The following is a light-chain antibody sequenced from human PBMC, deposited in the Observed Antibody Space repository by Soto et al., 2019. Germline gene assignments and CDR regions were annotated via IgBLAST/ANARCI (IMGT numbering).Light chain of an antibody. Sequence: IVMTQSPATLSVSPGGRATLSCRASQSISTKLAWYQQKPGQAPRLLIYGASTRAPGIPVRFSGSGSGTEFTLTISRLEPEDFAVYNCQQYDSSPRTFGVGTKVDIK. J-gene: IGKJ4*01. CDR3: QQYDSSPRT. V-gene: IGKV3D-15*02. CDR1: QSISTK. CDR2: GAS.